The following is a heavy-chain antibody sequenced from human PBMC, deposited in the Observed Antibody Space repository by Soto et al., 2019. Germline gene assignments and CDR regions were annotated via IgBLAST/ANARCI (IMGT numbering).Heavy chain of an antibody. CDR2: INSDGSST. V-gene: IGHV3-74*01. CDR3: VRINYYDSSGYYSFAY. J-gene: IGHJ4*02. Sequence: AEYGLALSDYSMKWVRQHQRKGLVWVSRINSDGSSTSYADSVKGRFTISRDNAKNTLYLQMNSLRAEDTAVYYCVRINYYDSSGYYSFAYWGQGTLVPVSS. D-gene: IGHD3-22*01. CDR1: GLALSDYS.